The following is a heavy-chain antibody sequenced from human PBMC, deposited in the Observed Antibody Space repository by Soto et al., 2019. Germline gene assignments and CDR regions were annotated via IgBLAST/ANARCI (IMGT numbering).Heavy chain of an antibody. CDR2: ISAYNGNT. J-gene: IGHJ4*02. Sequence: SVKVSCKVSGYTFTSYAISWVRQAPGQGLEWMGWISAYNGNTNYAQKVQGRVTMTTDTSTSTAYMELRSLRSDDTAVYYCARGWFGEFVDYFDYWGQGTLVTVSS. CDR1: GYTFTSYA. D-gene: IGHD3-10*01. CDR3: ARGWFGEFVDYFDY. V-gene: IGHV1-18*01.